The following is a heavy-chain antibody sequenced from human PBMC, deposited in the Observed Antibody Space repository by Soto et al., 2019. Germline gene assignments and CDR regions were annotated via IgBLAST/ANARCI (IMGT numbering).Heavy chain of an antibody. D-gene: IGHD3-22*01. J-gene: IGHJ2*01. V-gene: IGHV2-5*02. CDR2: IYWDDDK. Sequence: QITLKESGPTLVKPTQTLTLTCTFSGFSLSTSGVGVGWIRQSPGKALEWLALIYWDDDKRYSPSLKSRLTITKDTSKNQVVLTMTNMDPVDTATYYCAHRHHYYDSSGYYYWGAHRADWYFDLWGRGTLVTVSS. CDR3: AHRHHYYDSSGYYYWGAHRADWYFDL. CDR1: GFSLSTSGVG.